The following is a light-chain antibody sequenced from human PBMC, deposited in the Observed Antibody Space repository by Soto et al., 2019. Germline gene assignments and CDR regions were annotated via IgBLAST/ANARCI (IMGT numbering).Light chain of an antibody. J-gene: IGKJ1*01. V-gene: IGKV2-28*01. CDR3: MQALQTPPT. CDR2: LGS. CDR1: QSLMHSNGYNY. Sequence: DIVMTQSPLSLPVTPGEPASISCRSSQSLMHSNGYNYLDWYLQKQGQSPQLLIYLGSNRSTGVPDRFRGSGSGTDFTLTISRLQAEDFGVYYCMQALQTPPTFGQGTKLEIK.